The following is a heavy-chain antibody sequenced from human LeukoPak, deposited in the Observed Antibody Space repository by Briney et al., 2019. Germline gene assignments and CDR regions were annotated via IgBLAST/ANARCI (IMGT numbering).Heavy chain of an antibody. V-gene: IGHV1-18*01. CDR3: ARAAYYDSSGYFDY. D-gene: IGHD3-22*01. CDR1: GYTFTSYG. CDR2: ISACNGNT. J-gene: IGHJ4*02. Sequence: ASVKVSCKASGYTFTSYGISWVRQAPGQGLEWMGWISACNGNTNYAQKLQGRVTMTTDTSTSTAYMELRSLRSDDTAVYYCARAAYYDSSGYFDYWGQGTLVTVSS.